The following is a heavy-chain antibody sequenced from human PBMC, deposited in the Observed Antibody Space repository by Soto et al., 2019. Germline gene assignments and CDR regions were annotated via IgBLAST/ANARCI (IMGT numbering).Heavy chain of an antibody. Sequence: EVQLVESGGGLVKPGESLRVSCAASGFTFSYYSLHWVRQAPGKGLEWVSSISGSSTYIYYADRVKGRFTISRDNAKNSLYLQMTSLRADDTAVYYCTRGPRPTSIGTGAFWGQGTLVTVSS. CDR3: TRGPRPTSIGTGAF. V-gene: IGHV3-21*01. CDR2: ISGSSTYI. J-gene: IGHJ4*02. CDR1: GFTFSYYS. D-gene: IGHD3-10*01.